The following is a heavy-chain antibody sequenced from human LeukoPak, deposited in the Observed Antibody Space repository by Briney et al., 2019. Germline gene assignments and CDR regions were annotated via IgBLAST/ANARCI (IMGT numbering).Heavy chain of an antibody. J-gene: IGHJ4*02. CDR2: IWHDGSSK. D-gene: IGHD4-11*01. Sequence: PGRSLRLSCAASGFIFSHYGMHWVRQAPGKGLGWVAVIWHDGSSKYYADSVKGRFTISRDNSENTVYLQMNSLRAEDTAVYYCAKDAQRGFDYSNSLEYWGQGDLVTVSS. V-gene: IGHV3-33*06. CDR1: GFIFSHYG. CDR3: AKDAQRGFDYSNSLEY.